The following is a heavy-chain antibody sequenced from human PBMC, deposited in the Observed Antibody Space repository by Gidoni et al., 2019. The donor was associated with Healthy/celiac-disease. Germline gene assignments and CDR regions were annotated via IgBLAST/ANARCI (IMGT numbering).Heavy chain of an antibody. CDR2: IYWDDDK. D-gene: IGHD6-13*01. J-gene: IGHJ5*02. V-gene: IGHV2-5*02. CDR1: GFSLSTSGVG. CDR3: AHRRPGGSSWYVWFDP. Sequence: QITLKESGPTLVKPTQTLTLTCTFSGFSLSTSGVGVGWIRQPPGKALEWLALIYWDDDKRYSPSLKSRLTITKDTSKNQVVLTMTNMDPVDTATYYCAHRRPGGSSWYVWFDPWGQGTLVTVSS.